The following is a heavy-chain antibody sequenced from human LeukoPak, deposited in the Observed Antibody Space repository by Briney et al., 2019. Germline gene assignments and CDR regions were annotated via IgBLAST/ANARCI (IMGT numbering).Heavy chain of an antibody. CDR3: VRVEDWGAAGNRMYY. J-gene: IGHJ4*02. D-gene: IGHD6-13*01. V-gene: IGHV3-21*01. Sequence: GGSVRLSCAASGFAFSTDPMFWVRQVPGKGMEWVSYITNGSGSEYYADSVRGRFTISRDNSKNSLYLQMNNLRAEDTAVYSCVRVEDWGAAGNRMYYWGQRTLVTVSS. CDR2: ITNGSGSE. CDR1: GFAFSTDP.